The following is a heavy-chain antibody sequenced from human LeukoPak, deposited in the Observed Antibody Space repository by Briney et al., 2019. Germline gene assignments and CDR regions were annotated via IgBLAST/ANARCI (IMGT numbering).Heavy chain of an antibody. J-gene: IGHJ1*01. V-gene: IGHV3-74*01. D-gene: IGHD3-22*01. CDR2: IKSDGST. CDR1: GFTFSSYW. CDR3: ARAPSEIGGYYPEYFRH. Sequence: GGSLRLSCAASGFTFSSYWMHWVRQAPGEGLVWVSRIKSDGSTNYADSVKGRFTISRDNAKNTLSLQMNSLRAEDTGVYYCARAPSEIGGYYPEYFRHWGQGTLVTVSS.